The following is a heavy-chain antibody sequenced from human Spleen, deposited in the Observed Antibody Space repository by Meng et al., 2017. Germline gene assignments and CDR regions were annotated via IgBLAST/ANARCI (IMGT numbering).Heavy chain of an antibody. CDR1: GYSFINYW. CDR3: ARLGLFGDSSGCFDY. Sequence: GESLKISCKGSGYSFINYWIGWVRQMPGKGLEWMGIIYPGDSDTTYSPSFQGQVTISADKSITTAYLQWSSLKASDTAMYYCARLGLFGDSSGCFDYWGQGTLVTVSS. V-gene: IGHV5-51*01. J-gene: IGHJ4*02. D-gene: IGHD3-22*01. CDR2: IYPGDSDT.